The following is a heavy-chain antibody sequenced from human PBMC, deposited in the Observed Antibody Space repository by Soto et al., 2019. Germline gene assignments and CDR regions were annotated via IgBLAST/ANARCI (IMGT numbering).Heavy chain of an antibody. CDR3: ARGHHRYRGYDFVGY. V-gene: IGHV3-11*05. D-gene: IGHD5-12*01. CDR1: GFTFSDYY. J-gene: IGHJ4*02. CDR2: ISSSSSYT. Sequence: QVQLVESGGGLVKPGGSLRLSCAASGFTFSDYYMSWIRQAPGKGLEWVSYISSSSSYTNYADSVKGRFTISRDNAKNSMYLPMNSLRAEDTAVYYCARGHHRYRGYDFVGYWGQGTLVTVSS.